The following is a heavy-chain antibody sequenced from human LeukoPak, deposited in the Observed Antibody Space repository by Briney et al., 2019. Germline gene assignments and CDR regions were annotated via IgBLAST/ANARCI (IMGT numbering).Heavy chain of an antibody. Sequence: GGSLRLSCAASGFTFSSYDMSWVRQTPGKGLEWVSAISGSGGSTYYADSVKGRFTISRDNSKNTLYLQMNSLRAEDTAVYYCVKDGRFGEIDPWGQGTLVTVSS. CDR3: VKDGRFGEIDP. D-gene: IGHD3-10*01. CDR1: GFTFSSYD. J-gene: IGHJ5*02. V-gene: IGHV3-23*01. CDR2: ISGSGGST.